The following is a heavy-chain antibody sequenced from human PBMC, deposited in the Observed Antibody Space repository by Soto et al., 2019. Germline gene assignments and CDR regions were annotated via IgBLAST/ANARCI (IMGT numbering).Heavy chain of an antibody. CDR2: IYYSGST. CDR1: GGSISSGGYY. D-gene: IGHD1-26*01. J-gene: IGHJ5*02. Sequence: SETLSLTCTVSGGSISSGGYYWSWIRQHPGKGLEWIGYIYYSGSTYYNPSLKSRVTISVDTSKNQFSLKLSSVTAADTAVYYCASLSGAYNWFDPWGPGTLVTVSS. CDR3: ASLSGAYNWFDP. V-gene: IGHV4-31*03.